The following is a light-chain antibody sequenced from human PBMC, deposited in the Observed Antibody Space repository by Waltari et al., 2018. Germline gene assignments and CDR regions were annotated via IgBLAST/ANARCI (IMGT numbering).Light chain of an antibody. CDR3: CSYAGTPRVV. J-gene: IGLJ2*01. CDR2: EVN. CDR1: NNDIGSYNL. V-gene: IGLV2-23*02. Sequence: QSALTQPASVSGSPGQSITISCTGTNNDIGSYNLVSWYQQHPGKAPKVIIFEVNKRPAVVSYRFSGSKAGNTASLTVSGLHPEDEADYYCCSYAGTPRVVFGGGTKLTVL.